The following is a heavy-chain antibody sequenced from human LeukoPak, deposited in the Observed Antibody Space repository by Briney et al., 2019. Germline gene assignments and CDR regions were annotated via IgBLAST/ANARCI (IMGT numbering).Heavy chain of an antibody. CDR2: IKQDGSEK. D-gene: IGHD2-2*01. J-gene: IGHJ3*02. V-gene: IGHV3-7*01. CDR3: ARDLGYCSSTSCYADAFDI. Sequence: PGGSLRLSCAASGFTFSSYWMSWVRQAPGKGLEWVANIKQDGSEKYYVDSVKGRFTISRDNAKNSLYLQMNSLRAEDTAVYYYARDLGYCSSTSCYADAFDIWGQGTMVTVSS. CDR1: GFTFSSYW.